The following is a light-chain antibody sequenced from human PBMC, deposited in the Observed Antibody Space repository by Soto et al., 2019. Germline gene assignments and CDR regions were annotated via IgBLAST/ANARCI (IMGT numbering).Light chain of an antibody. CDR2: AAF. CDR1: QSISSY. J-gene: IGKJ1*01. V-gene: IGKV1-39*01. CDR3: QQSYSTWWT. Sequence: DIQMTQSPSSLSASVGDRVTITCRASQSISSYLNWYQQKPGKAPKLLIYAAFSLQSGVPSRFSGSGSGTDFTLTISSLQPEDFATYYCQQSYSTWWTFGQGTKVDIK.